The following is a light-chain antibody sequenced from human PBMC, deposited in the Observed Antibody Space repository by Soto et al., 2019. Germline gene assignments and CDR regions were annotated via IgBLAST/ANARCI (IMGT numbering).Light chain of an antibody. Sequence: QSVLTQPPSASGTPGQRVTLSCSGSSSNIGTNTVIWYQQLPGAAPKLLIFSGNQRPSGVPDRFSGSKSGTSASLAISGLQSEEEADYYCAAWDVSLVVFGGGTKLTVL. CDR1: SSNIGTNT. J-gene: IGLJ2*01. CDR2: SGN. CDR3: AAWDVSLVV. V-gene: IGLV1-44*01.